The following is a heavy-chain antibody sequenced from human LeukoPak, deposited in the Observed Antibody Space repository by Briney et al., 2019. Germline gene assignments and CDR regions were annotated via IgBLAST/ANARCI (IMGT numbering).Heavy chain of an antibody. CDR2: INHTGGT. CDR3: ARGSPKHDS. CDR1: GGSFSGYN. V-gene: IGHV4-34*01. Sequence: SETLSLTCAVYGGSFSGYNWNWIRQPPGKGLEWVGEINHTGGTNYNPSLKSRLTISVDTSKNQSSLKLKSVTAADTAVYYCARGSPKHDSWGQGTLVTVSS. J-gene: IGHJ5*01.